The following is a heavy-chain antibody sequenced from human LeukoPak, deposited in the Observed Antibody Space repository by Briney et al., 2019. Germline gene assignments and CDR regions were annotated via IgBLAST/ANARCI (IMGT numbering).Heavy chain of an antibody. Sequence: GESLKIPCKGSGYSFTSYWIGWVRQMPGKGLEWMGIIYPGDSDTRYSPSFQGQVTISADKSISTAYLQRSSLKASDAAMYYCARDAGIAAAGTLSWGQGTLVTVSS. CDR3: ARDAGIAAAGTLS. J-gene: IGHJ5*02. V-gene: IGHV5-51*01. D-gene: IGHD6-13*01. CDR1: GYSFTSYW. CDR2: IYPGDSDT.